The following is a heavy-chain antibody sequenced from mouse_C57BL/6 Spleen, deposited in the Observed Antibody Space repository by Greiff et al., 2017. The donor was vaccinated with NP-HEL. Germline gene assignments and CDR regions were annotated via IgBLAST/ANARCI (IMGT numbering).Heavy chain of an antibody. CDR2: INPNNGGT. V-gene: IGHV1-18*01. CDR1: GYTFTDYN. D-gene: IGHD2-4*01. CDR3: ARLDDYDGFAY. Sequence: VQLQQSGPELVKPGASVKIPCKASGYTFTDYNMDWVKQSHGKSLEWIGDINPNNGGTIYNQKFKGKATLTVDKSSSTAYMELRSLTSEDTAVYYCARLDDYDGFAYWGQGTLVTVSA. J-gene: IGHJ3*01.